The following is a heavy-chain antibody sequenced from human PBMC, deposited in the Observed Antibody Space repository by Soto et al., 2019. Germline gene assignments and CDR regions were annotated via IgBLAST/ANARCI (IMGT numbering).Heavy chain of an antibody. CDR2: IIPIFGTA. V-gene: IGHV1-69*13. CDR3: ARGGDFWSGYPPYYFDY. D-gene: IGHD3-3*01. Sequence: SVRVSCKASGGTFSSYAISWVRQAPGQGLEWMGGIIPIFGTANYAQKFQGRVTITADESTSTAYMELSSLRSEDTAVYYCARGGDFWSGYPPYYFDYWGQGTLVTVSS. CDR1: GGTFSSYA. J-gene: IGHJ4*02.